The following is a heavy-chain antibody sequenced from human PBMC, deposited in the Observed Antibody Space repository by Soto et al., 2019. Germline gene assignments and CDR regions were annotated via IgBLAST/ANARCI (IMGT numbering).Heavy chain of an antibody. Sequence: GGSLRFSCAASGFTFSSYSMNWVSQAPGKGLEWVSSISSSSSYIYYADSVKGRFTISRDNAKNSLYLQMNSLRAEDTAVYYWARDPSIRFLGPNWFDPWGQGTLDTVSS. CDR2: ISSSSSYI. J-gene: IGHJ5*02. CDR1: GFTFSSYS. V-gene: IGHV3-21*01. D-gene: IGHD3-3*01. CDR3: ARDPSIRFLGPNWFDP.